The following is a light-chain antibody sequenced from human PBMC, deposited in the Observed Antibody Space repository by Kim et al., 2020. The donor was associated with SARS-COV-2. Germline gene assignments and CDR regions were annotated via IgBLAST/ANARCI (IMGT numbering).Light chain of an antibody. CDR1: SSNIGSNY. J-gene: IGLJ1*01. CDR3: AAWDDSLSGYV. V-gene: IGLV1-47*01. CDR2: RNN. Sequence: QGVTISCSGSSSNIGSNYVYWYQQLPGTAPKLLIYRNNQRPSGVPDRFSGSKSGTSASLAISGLRSEDEADYYCAAWDDSLSGYVFGTGTKVTVL.